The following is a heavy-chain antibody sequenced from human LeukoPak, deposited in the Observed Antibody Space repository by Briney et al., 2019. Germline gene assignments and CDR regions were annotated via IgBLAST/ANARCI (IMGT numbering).Heavy chain of an antibody. V-gene: IGHV4-34*01. D-gene: IGHD2-8*01. J-gene: IGHJ4*02. CDR1: GGSFSGYY. CDR2: INHSGST. CDR3: ARLGVLYYFDY. Sequence: SETLSLTCAGYGGSFSGYYWSWIRQPPGKGLEWIGEINHSGSTNYNPSLKSRVTISVDTSKNQFSLKLSSVTAADTAVSYCARLGVLYYFDYWGQGTLVTVSS.